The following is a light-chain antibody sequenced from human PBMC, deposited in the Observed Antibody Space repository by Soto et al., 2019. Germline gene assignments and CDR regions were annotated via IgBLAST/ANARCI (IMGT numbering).Light chain of an antibody. J-gene: IGKJ5*01. CDR1: QSVSTY. Sequence: EIVLTQSPATLSLSPGERATLSCRASQSVSTYLAWYQQKPCQAPMLLIYDAFNRATGVPARFRGRGSGTNFTLTISGLEPEDVSVYYCQQRDKWPITFGQGTRLEIK. V-gene: IGKV3-11*01. CDR2: DAF. CDR3: QQRDKWPIT.